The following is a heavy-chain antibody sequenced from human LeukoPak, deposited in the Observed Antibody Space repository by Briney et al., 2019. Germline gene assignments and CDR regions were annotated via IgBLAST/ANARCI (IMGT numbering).Heavy chain of an antibody. Sequence: GGSLRLSCAASGFTVSSNYMSWVRQAPGKGLEWVSVIYSGGSTYYADSVKGRFTISRDNSKNTLYLQMNNLRVEDTAVYYCARGVGGSRAFDFWGQGTMVTVSS. V-gene: IGHV3-66*01. J-gene: IGHJ3*01. CDR2: IYSGGST. D-gene: IGHD2-15*01. CDR1: GFTVSSNY. CDR3: ARGVGGSRAFDF.